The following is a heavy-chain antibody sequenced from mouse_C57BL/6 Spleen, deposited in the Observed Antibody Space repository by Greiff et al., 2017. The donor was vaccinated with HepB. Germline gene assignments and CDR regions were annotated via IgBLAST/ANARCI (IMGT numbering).Heavy chain of an antibody. Sequence: QVQLKQPGAELVRPGSSVKLSCKASGYTFTSYWMDWVKQRPGQGLEWIGNIYPSDSETHYNQKFKDKATLTVDKSSSTAYMQLSSLTSEDSAVYYCARRGANWVLDYWGQGTTLTVSS. CDR3: ARRGANWVLDY. CDR1: GYTFTSYW. CDR2: IYPSDSET. V-gene: IGHV1-61*01. D-gene: IGHD4-1*01. J-gene: IGHJ2*01.